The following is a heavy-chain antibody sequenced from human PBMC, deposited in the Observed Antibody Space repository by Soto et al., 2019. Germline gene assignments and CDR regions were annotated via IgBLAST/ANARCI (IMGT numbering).Heavy chain of an antibody. CDR3: ARLGGSYFHPDY. D-gene: IGHD1-26*01. CDR1: GGSISSSSYY. J-gene: IGHJ4*02. CDR2: IYYSGST. Sequence: QLQLQESGPGLVKPSETLSLTCTVSGGSISSSSYYWGWIRQPPGKGLEWIGSIYYSGSTYYNPSLKSRVTISVDTSKNQFSLKLSSVTAADTAVYYCARLGGSYFHPDYWGQGTLVTVSS. V-gene: IGHV4-39*01.